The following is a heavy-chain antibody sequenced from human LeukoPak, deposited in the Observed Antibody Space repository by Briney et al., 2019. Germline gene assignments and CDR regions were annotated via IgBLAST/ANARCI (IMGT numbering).Heavy chain of an antibody. J-gene: IGHJ6*02. CDR1: GYSFTNFW. Sequence: GESLKISCKGSGYSFTNFWVGWVRQMPGKGLEWMGIIFPGDSDIRYSPSFQGQVSFSADKSTSTAYLQWRSLKASDTAMYYCARLVDCYSSTCYDGYYFHGMDVWGQGTTVTVSS. V-gene: IGHV5-51*01. CDR3: ARLVDCYSSTCYDGYYFHGMDV. D-gene: IGHD2-2*01. CDR2: IFPGDSDI.